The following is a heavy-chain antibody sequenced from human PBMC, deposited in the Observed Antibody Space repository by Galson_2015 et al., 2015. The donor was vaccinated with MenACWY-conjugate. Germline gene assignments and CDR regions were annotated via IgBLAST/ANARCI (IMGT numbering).Heavy chain of an antibody. V-gene: IGHV3-74*01. CDR1: GFTFSTYW. Sequence: SLRLSCAASGFTFSTYWMHWVRQAPGKGLVWVSCINSDERSTSYADSVKGRFTISRDNAKNTLYLQMNSLRAEDTAVYYCARLGGNYRTTSHFDYWGQGTLVTVSS. D-gene: IGHD1-26*01. J-gene: IGHJ4*02. CDR3: ARLGGNYRTTSHFDY. CDR2: INSDERST.